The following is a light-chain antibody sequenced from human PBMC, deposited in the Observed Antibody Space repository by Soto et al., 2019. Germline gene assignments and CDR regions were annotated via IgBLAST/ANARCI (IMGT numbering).Light chain of an antibody. Sequence: DIVMPQSPLSLPVTPGEPASISCRSSQSLLHSNGYTYLDWYLQKPGQSPQLLIYLGSNRASGVPDRFSGSGSGTDFTLKISRVEAEDVGIYYCMQALQAPYTFGQGTKLEIK. CDR1: QSLLHSNGYTY. J-gene: IGKJ2*01. CDR2: LGS. CDR3: MQALQAPYT. V-gene: IGKV2-28*01.